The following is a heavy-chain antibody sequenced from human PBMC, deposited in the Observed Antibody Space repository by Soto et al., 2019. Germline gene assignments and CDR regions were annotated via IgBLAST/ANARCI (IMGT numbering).Heavy chain of an antibody. J-gene: IGHJ3*02. CDR1: GFTFSSYD. V-gene: IGHV3-13*01. D-gene: IGHD3-9*01. CDR2: IGTAGDT. CDR3: ARGSDWVHAFDI. Sequence: EVQLVESGGGLVQPGGSLRLSCAASGFTFSSYDMHWVRQATGKGLEWVSAIGTAGDTYYPGSVKGRFTISRENAKNSLYLQMNSLRAGDTAVYYCARGSDWVHAFDIWGQGTMVTVSS.